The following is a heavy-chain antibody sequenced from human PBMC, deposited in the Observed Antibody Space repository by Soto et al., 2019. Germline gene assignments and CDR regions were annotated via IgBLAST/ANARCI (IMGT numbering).Heavy chain of an antibody. V-gene: IGHV4-4*07. Sequence: PSETLSLTCTVSGDSITSYFWTWIRQPAGKGLECIGRIYTNGSSNSNPSLKSRVTMSIDTSKSQFSLKLTSVTAADTAVYYCARDGPRHLGVFPLVYGMDVWGQGTTVTSP. CDR3: ARDGPRHLGVFPLVYGMDV. D-gene: IGHD1-26*01. J-gene: IGHJ6*02. CDR1: GDSITSYF. CDR2: IYTNGSS.